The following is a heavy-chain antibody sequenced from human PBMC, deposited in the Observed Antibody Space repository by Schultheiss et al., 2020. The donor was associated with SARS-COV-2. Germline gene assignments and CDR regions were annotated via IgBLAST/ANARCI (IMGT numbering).Heavy chain of an antibody. CDR3: ARGLVPANGDSLDY. CDR1: GFTFSSYA. CDR2: ISSSSSYT. D-gene: IGHD3-16*01. J-gene: IGHJ4*02. V-gene: IGHV3-21*05. Sequence: GESLKISCAASGFTFSSYAMHWVRQAPGKGLEWVSYISSSSSYTNHADSVKGRFTISRDNSKNTLYLQMNSLRAEDTAVYYCARGLVPANGDSLDYWGQGTLVTVSS.